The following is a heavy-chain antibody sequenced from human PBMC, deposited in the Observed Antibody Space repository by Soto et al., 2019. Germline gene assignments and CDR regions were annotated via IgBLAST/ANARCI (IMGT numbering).Heavy chain of an antibody. CDR2: IYHSGST. J-gene: IGHJ6*01. V-gene: IGHV4-4*02. CDR3: ASVRGGNYDDMDV. Sequence: SETLSLTCAVSGGSISSSNWWSWVRQPPGKGLEWIGEIYHSGSTNYNPSLKSRVTISVDKSKNQFSLKLSSVTAADTAVYYCASVRGGNYDDMDVWVQGTSVT. CDR1: GGSISSSNW. D-gene: IGHD3-10*02.